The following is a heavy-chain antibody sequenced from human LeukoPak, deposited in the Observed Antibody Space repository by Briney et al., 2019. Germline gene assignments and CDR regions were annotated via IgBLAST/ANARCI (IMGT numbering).Heavy chain of an antibody. J-gene: IGHJ4*02. CDR1: GGSFSDYF. CDR3: ARGEDGTGDYRPTYFDS. V-gene: IGHV4-34*01. D-gene: IGHD4-17*01. CDR2: INHGGGT. Sequence: SETLSLTCAVYGGSFSDYFWNWIRQTPGKGLEWIGEINHGGGTNYNPSLKSRATVSVDTSKKQFSLNLTSVTAADTAVYYCARGEDGTGDYRPTYFDSWGQGTLVTVSS.